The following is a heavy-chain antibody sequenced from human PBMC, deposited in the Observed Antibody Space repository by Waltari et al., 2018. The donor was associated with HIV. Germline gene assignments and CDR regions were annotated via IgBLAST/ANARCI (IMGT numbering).Heavy chain of an antibody. V-gene: IGHV1-69*04. CDR3: ARDPSHLRFTDY. CDR2: IIPDLGTA. D-gene: IGHD3-3*01. CDR1: GGTFTNFA. Sequence: QVQMIQSGAEVRKPGSSVKVPCKASGGTFTNFAISWVRQVPGQGLEWMGRIIPDLGTAKFTQRVKDRLTLTADKSTTTAYLELSSLRSEDTAVYYCARDPSHLRFTDYWGQGTLVTVSP. J-gene: IGHJ4*02.